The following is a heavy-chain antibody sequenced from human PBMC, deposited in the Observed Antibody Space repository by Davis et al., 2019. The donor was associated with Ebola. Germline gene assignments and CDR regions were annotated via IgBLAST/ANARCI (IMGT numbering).Heavy chain of an antibody. CDR2: IYHSGSA. V-gene: IGHV4-30-2*01. J-gene: IGHJ6*04. CDR3: AKGPRMTMISYSYTLDV. CDR1: GASIASGGYS. D-gene: IGHD3-22*01. Sequence: MPSETLSLTCVVSGASIASGGYSWSWIRQPPGKGLEWIGYIYHSGSAYYNPSLKSRVTMSVDRSRNQFSLKLTSVAAADTAVYYCAKGPRMTMISYSYTLDVWGKGTTVTVSS.